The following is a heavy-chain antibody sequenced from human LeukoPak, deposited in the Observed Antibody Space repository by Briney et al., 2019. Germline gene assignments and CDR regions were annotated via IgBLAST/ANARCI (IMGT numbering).Heavy chain of an antibody. Sequence: PGGSLRLSCAASGFTFSSYSMNWVRQAPGKGLEWVSSISSSSSYIYYADSVKGRFTISRDNSKNTLYLQMNSLSVEDTAVYYCAKDGNTGMDVWGQGTTVTVSS. CDR1: GFTFSSYS. D-gene: IGHD1-26*01. CDR3: AKDGNTGMDV. V-gene: IGHV3-21*04. CDR2: ISSSSSYI. J-gene: IGHJ6*02.